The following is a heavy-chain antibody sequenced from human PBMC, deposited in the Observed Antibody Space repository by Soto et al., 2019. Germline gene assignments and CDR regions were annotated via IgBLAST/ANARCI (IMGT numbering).Heavy chain of an antibody. CDR1: GGSISSDDYY. Sequence: KTSETLSLTCTVSGGSISSDDYYWSWIRQAPGRGLEWIGYIHSSGSIYYNPSLKSRATMSIDTAGNQFSLKVSSVTVADTAVYYCARDLGGPHDDTSGPFPRPVWGQGTLVTVSS. CDR3: ARDLGGPHDDTSGPFPRPV. CDR2: IHSSGSI. D-gene: IGHD3-22*01. J-gene: IGHJ1*01. V-gene: IGHV4-30-4*01.